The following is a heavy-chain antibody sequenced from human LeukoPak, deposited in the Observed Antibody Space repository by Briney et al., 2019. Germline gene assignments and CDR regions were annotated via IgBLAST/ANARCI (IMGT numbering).Heavy chain of an antibody. D-gene: IGHD2-15*01. V-gene: IGHV5-51*01. J-gene: IGHJ4*02. CDR1: GYSFTSYW. CDR3: ARGYCSGGSCTKFDQ. Sequence: GESRKISCKGSGYSFTSYWIAWVRQIPGKGLEWMGIIYPGDSNTRYSPSFQGQVTISADKSISTAYVQWSSLKASDTAMYYCARGYCSGGSCTKFDQWGQGTLVTVSS. CDR2: IYPGDSNT.